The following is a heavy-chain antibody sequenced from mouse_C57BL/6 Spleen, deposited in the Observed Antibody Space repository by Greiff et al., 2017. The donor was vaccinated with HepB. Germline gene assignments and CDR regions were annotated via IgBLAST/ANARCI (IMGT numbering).Heavy chain of an antibody. CDR2: IYPGSGST. CDR1: GYTFTSYW. CDR3: ARSHYGSSSSFAY. Sequence: QVQLQQPGAELVKPGASVKMSCKASGYTFTSYWITWVKQRPGHGLEWIGDIYPGSGSTNYNEKFKSKATLTVDTSSSTAYMQLSSLTSEDSAVYYCARSHYGSSSSFAYWGQGTTLTVSS. D-gene: IGHD1-1*01. V-gene: IGHV1-55*01. J-gene: IGHJ2*01.